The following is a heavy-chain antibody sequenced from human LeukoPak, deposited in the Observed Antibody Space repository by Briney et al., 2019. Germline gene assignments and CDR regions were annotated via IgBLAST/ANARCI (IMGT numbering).Heavy chain of an antibody. CDR3: AGYGGNSF. J-gene: IGHJ4*02. CDR1: GFAVSSHH. V-gene: IGHV3-66*01. Sequence: GRSLRLSCAASGFAVSSHHVTWVRQTPGKGLEWVSVISNSGTTFYPDSVKGRFTISRDNSKNTVNLEMNSLRAEDTAVYYCAGYGGNSFWGPGTLVTVSS. D-gene: IGHD4-23*01. CDR2: ISNSGTT.